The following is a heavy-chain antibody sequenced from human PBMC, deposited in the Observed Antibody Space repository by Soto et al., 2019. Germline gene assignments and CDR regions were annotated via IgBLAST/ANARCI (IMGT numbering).Heavy chain of an antibody. D-gene: IGHD2-15*01. CDR2: ISYDSSNK. Sequence: VQLLESGGGLIQPGGSLRLSCAASGFTFSYGIHWLRQAPGKGLEWVAYISYDSSNKFYGDSVKGRFTISRDNSKNTQFLQMNGLRAEDSAVYYCAKLVIGYCSGNTCEDYWGQGTLVAVSS. V-gene: IGHV3-30*18. CDR3: AKLVIGYCSGNTCEDY. J-gene: IGHJ4*02. CDR1: GFTFSYG.